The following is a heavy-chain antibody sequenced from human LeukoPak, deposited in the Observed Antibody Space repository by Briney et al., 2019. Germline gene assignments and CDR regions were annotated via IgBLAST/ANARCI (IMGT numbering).Heavy chain of an antibody. Sequence: SETLSLTCTVSGGSISSSSYYWGCIRQPPGKGLECIGSIYYSGSTYYNPSLKSRVTISVDTSKNQFSLKLSSVTAADTAVYYCARVVRFLEWFHYYYYMDVWGKGTTVTVSS. J-gene: IGHJ6*03. D-gene: IGHD3-3*01. CDR1: GGSISSSSYY. CDR3: ARVVRFLEWFHYYYYMDV. V-gene: IGHV4-39*01. CDR2: IYYSGST.